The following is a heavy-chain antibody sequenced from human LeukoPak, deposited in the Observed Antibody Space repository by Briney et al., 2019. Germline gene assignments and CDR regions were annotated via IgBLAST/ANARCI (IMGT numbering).Heavy chain of an antibody. V-gene: IGHV3-21*01. J-gene: IGHJ4*02. CDR1: GFTFSSYS. CDR3: ARGQYGEFDY. Sequence: TGGSLRLSCAASGFTFSSYSMNWVRQAPGKGLEWASSISSSSSYIYYADSVKGRFTISRDNAKNSLYLQMNSLRAEDTAVYYCARGQYGEFDYWGQGTLVTVSS. D-gene: IGHD4-17*01. CDR2: ISSSSSYI.